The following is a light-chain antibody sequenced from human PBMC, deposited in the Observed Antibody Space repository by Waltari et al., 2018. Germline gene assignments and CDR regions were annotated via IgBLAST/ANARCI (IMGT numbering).Light chain of an antibody. CDR1: ALPKPY. V-gene: IGLV3-25*03. J-gene: IGLJ1*01. CDR3: QSTDSIGTYF. Sequence: SSELTQPPSVSVSPGQTARITCPGDALPKPYAYWYQQKPGQAPLLVMYKDTERPSGIPERFSGSNSGTTVTLTIRGVQPEDEADYYCQSTDSIGTYFFGNGTRVSVL. CDR2: KDT.